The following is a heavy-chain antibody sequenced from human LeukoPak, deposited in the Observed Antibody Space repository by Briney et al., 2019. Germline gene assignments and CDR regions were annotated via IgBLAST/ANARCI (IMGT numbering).Heavy chain of an antibody. D-gene: IGHD3-16*01. J-gene: IGHJ6*03. CDR1: SGSISSFY. V-gene: IGHV4-4*07. Sequence: PSETLSLTCSVSSGSISSFYWTWVRQSAWKGLDWIGRVDTSGSTHYNPSLKGRASMSLDTSKYQFSLRLTSVTVAGTAVYYCARGLGGASYYMDVWGKGTTVTVSS. CDR2: VDTSGST. CDR3: ARGLGGASYYMDV.